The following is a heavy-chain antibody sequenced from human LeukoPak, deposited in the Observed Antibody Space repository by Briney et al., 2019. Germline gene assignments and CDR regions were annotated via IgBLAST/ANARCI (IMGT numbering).Heavy chain of an antibody. CDR1: GVSISSYY. CDR3: ARGGDSSGFFFEMDV. J-gene: IGHJ6*02. Sequence: SETLSLTCTVSGVSISSYYWSWIRQPPGKGLEWIGEINHSGGTNYNPSLKSRVTISVDTSKNQFSLKLSSVTAADTAVCYCARGGDSSGFFFEMDVWGQGTTVTVSS. D-gene: IGHD6-19*01. V-gene: IGHV4-34*01. CDR2: INHSGGT.